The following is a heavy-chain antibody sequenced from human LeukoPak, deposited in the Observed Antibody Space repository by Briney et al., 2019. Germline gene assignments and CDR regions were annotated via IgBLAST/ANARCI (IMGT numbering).Heavy chain of an antibody. J-gene: IGHJ3*02. Sequence: GGSLRLSCAASGFTFSSYAMSWVRQAPGKGLEWVSAISGSGGSTYYADSVKGRFTVSRDNSKNTLYLQMNSLRAEDTAVYYCAKDQYYDILTGSPDDAFDIWGQGTMVTVSS. D-gene: IGHD3-9*01. CDR2: ISGSGGST. CDR1: GFTFSSYA. CDR3: AKDQYYDILTGSPDDAFDI. V-gene: IGHV3-23*01.